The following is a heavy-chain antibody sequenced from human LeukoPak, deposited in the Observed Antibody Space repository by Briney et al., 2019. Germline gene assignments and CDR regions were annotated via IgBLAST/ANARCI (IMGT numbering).Heavy chain of an antibody. CDR2: ISSSGSTI. J-gene: IGHJ4*02. V-gene: IGHV3-48*03. Sequence: ESGGSLRLSCAASGFTFSSYEMNWVRQAPGKGLEWVSYISSSGSTIYYADSVKGRFTISRDNAKNSLYLQMNSLRAEDTAVYYCAKDETISGVNYFYYWGQGTLVTVSS. D-gene: IGHD3-3*01. CDR3: AKDETISGVNYFYY. CDR1: GFTFSSYE.